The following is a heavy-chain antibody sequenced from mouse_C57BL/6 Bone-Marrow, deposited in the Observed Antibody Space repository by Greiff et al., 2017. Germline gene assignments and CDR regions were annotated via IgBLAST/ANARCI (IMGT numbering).Heavy chain of an antibody. V-gene: IGHV1-64*01. D-gene: IGHD3-2*02. CDR1: GYTFTSYW. Sequence: QVQLQQPGAELVKPGASVKLSCKASGYTFTSYWMHWVKQRPGQGLEWIGMIHPNSGSTNYNEKFKSKATLTVDKSSSTAYMQLSSLTSEDSAVYYGAYDSSGYRYFDVWGTGTTVTVSS. J-gene: IGHJ1*03. CDR3: AYDSSGYRYFDV. CDR2: IHPNSGST.